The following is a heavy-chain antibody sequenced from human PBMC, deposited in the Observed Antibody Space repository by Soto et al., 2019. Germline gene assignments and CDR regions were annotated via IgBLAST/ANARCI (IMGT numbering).Heavy chain of an antibody. Sequence: EVQLVESGGGLVQPGGSLRLSCAASGFTFTSYWMSWVRQAPGKGLEWVANIKQDGSEKYYVDSVKGRFTISRDNVKNSLYLQMHRLRAEETAVYYCARGPRGVDYWGQGTLVTVSS. J-gene: IGHJ4*02. V-gene: IGHV3-7*03. CDR2: IKQDGSEK. D-gene: IGHD3-10*01. CDR3: ARGPRGVDY. CDR1: GFTFTSYW.